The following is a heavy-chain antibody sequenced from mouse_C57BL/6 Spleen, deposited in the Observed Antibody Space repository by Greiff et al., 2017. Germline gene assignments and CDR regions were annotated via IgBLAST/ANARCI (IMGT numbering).Heavy chain of an antibody. CDR1: GYTFTSYW. Sequence: QVHVKQPGAELVRPGTSVKLSCKASGYTFTSYWMHWVKQRPGQGLEWIGVIDPSDSYTNYNQKFKGKATLTVDTSSSTAYMQLSSLTSEDSAVYYCASTRDYFDYWGQGTTLTVSS. CDR2: IDPSDSYT. CDR3: ASTRDYFDY. D-gene: IGHD1-1*01. V-gene: IGHV1-59*01. J-gene: IGHJ2*01.